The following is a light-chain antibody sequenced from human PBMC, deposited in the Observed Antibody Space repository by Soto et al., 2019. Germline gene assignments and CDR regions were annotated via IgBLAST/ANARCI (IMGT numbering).Light chain of an antibody. J-gene: IGKJ2*01. CDR2: GAS. V-gene: IGKV3-15*01. CDR1: QTVSSN. Sequence: EIVMTQSPATLSVSPGERATVSCRASQTVSSNLAWYQHKPGQAPRLLIHGASTRATDVPARFSGSGSGTEFTLTISSLQSEDFAVYYCQQYHNWPPQYTFGQGTKLQIK. CDR3: QQYHNWPPQYT.